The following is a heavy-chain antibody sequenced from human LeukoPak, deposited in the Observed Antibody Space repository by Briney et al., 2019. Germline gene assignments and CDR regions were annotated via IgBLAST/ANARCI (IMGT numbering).Heavy chain of an antibody. V-gene: IGHV3-66*01. CDR2: ITGGGDST. J-gene: IGHJ4*02. D-gene: IGHD6-13*01. CDR3: ARGGPAAGRFDY. Sequence: GGSLRLSCAASGFTVSDDYMSWVRQAPGKGLEWVSAITGGGDSTYYADSARGRFTISRDNSKNTLYLQMNSLRAEDTAVYYCARGGPAAGRFDYWGQGTLVTVSS. CDR1: GFTVSDDY.